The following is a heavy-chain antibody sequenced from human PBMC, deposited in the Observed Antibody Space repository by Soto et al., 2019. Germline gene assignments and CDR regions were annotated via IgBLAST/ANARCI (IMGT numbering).Heavy chain of an antibody. CDR1: GFTFSSYW. V-gene: IGHV3-7*01. CDR3: ARGPPPYDFWSGYEYYFDY. J-gene: IGHJ4*02. D-gene: IGHD3-3*01. CDR2: IKQDGSEK. Sequence: EVQLVESGGGLVQPGGSLRLSCAASGFTFSSYWMSWVRQAPGKGLEWVANIKQDGSEKYYVDSVKGRFTISRDNAKNSLYLQMNRLRAEDTAVYYCARGPPPYDFWSGYEYYFDYWGQGTLVTVSS.